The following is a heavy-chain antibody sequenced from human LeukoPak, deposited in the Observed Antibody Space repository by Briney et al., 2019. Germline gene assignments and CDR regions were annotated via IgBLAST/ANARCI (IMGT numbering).Heavy chain of an antibody. CDR3: ARVNRKQQHNGGYFDL. CDR2: IYHSGST. CDR1: GGSISSGGYY. Sequence: KPSQTLSLTCTVSGGSISSGGYYWSWIRQPPGKGLEWIGYIYHSGSTYYNPSLKSRVTISVDRSKNQFSLKLSSVTAADTAVYYCARVNRKQQHNGGYFDLWGRGTLVTVSS. J-gene: IGHJ2*01. D-gene: IGHD6-13*01. V-gene: IGHV4-30-2*01.